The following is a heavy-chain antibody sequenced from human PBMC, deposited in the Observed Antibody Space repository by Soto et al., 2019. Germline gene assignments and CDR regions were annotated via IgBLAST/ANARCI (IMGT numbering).Heavy chain of an antibody. CDR3: AKDRQPDGLWPFDH. V-gene: IGHV3-23*01. J-gene: IGHJ4*02. CDR2: LYGNGRGI. Sequence: GGSLRLSCAASGFTFSTYAMSWVRQAPGKGLEWVAGLYGNGRGISYAEAVKGRFTISRDNSNNILYLQMHGLRVEDTAVYYCAKDRQPDGLWPFDHWGQGTLVTVSS. CDR1: GFTFSTYA. D-gene: IGHD2-8*01.